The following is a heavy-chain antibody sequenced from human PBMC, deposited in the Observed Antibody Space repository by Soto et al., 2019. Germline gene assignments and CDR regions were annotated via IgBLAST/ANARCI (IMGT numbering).Heavy chain of an antibody. CDR1: GFTFSSYA. CDR3: ARDEGDYGDYGSYFDY. J-gene: IGHJ4*02. D-gene: IGHD4-17*01. CDR2: ISYDGSNK. V-gene: IGHV3-30-3*01. Sequence: QVQLVESGGGVVQPGRSLRLSCAASGFTFSSYAMHWVRQAPGKGLEWVAVISYDGSNKYYADSVKGRFTISRDNSKNTLYLQMNSLRAEDTAVYYCARDEGDYGDYGSYFDYWGQGTLVTVSS.